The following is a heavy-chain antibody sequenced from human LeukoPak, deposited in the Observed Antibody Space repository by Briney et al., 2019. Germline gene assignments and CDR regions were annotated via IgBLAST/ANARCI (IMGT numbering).Heavy chain of an antibody. J-gene: IGHJ4*02. CDR2: IRSKAYGGTT. D-gene: IGHD2-15*01. CDR3: TRGSIVVVVAATLGEIDY. Sequence: GGSLRLSCTASGFTFGDYAMSWVRHAPGKGLEWVGFIRSKAYGGTTEYAASVKGRFSISRDDSKSIAYLQMNSLKTEDTAVYYCTRGSIVVVVAATLGEIDYWGQGTLVTVSS. V-gene: IGHV3-49*04. CDR1: GFTFGDYA.